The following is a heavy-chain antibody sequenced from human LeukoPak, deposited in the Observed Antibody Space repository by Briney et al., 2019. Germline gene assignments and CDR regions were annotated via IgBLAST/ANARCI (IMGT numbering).Heavy chain of an antibody. CDR2: IKQDGSEK. CDR3: ARDPQYQLLYGAFDI. Sequence: GGSLRLSCAASGFTFSSYRMSWVRQAPGKGLEWVANIKQDGSEKYYVDSVKGRFTISRDNAKNSLYLQMNSLRAEDTAVYYCARDPQYQLLYGAFDIWGQGTMVTVSS. D-gene: IGHD2-2*02. CDR1: GFTFSSYR. V-gene: IGHV3-7*01. J-gene: IGHJ3*02.